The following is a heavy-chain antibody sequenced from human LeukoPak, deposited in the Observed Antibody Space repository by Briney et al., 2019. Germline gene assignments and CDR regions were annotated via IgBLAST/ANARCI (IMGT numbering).Heavy chain of an antibody. CDR3: ARSGFFDYYYYYMDV. D-gene: IGHD3-3*01. CDR1: GGSITSSPYH. CDR2: IYYSGST. V-gene: IGHV4-39*07. J-gene: IGHJ6*03. Sequence: SETLSLTCTVSGGSITSSPYHWAWIRQPPGKGLEWIGSIYYSGSTYYNPSLKSRVTISVDTSKNQFSLKLSSVTAADTAVYYCARSGFFDYYYYYMDVWGKGTTVTVSS.